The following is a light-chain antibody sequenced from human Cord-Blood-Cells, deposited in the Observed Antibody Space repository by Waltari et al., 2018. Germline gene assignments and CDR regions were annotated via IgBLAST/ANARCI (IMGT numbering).Light chain of an antibody. CDR3: CSYAGSSTLV. Sequence: QSALTQPASVSGSPGQSITISCTGTSSDVGSYKLVSWYQQQQGKAPKLMVYEVSKRPAGVSYRFSCCMSGNTASLTISGLQAEDEADYYCCSYAGSSTLVFGGGTKLTVL. CDR1: SSDVGSYKL. CDR2: EVS. V-gene: IGLV2-23*02. J-gene: IGLJ2*01.